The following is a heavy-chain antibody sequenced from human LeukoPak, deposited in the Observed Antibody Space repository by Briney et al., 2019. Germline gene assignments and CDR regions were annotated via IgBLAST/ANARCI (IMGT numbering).Heavy chain of an antibody. D-gene: IGHD3-10*02. CDR2: IYASGST. J-gene: IGHJ4*02. V-gene: IGHV4-61*02. Sequence: SETLSLTCTVSGGSISSGSYYWSWIRQPAGKGLEWIGRIYASGSTNYNPSLKSRVTISVDMSKNQFSLKLSSVTAADTAVYYCARALWSGGFADYWGQGTLVTVSS. CDR1: GGSISSGSYY. CDR3: ARALWSGGFADY.